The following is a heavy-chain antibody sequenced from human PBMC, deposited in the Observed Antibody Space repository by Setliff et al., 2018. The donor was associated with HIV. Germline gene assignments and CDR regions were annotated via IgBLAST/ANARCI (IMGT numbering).Heavy chain of an antibody. J-gene: IGHJ6*02. CDR2: ISGSGGDT. Sequence: GESLKISCASSGFTFSSYAMTWVRQAPGKGLECVAVISGSGGDTYYTDSVKGRFTISTDNSKTTLYLQMNSLRAEDTAVYYCSRKLLTRSYYYGMDVWGQGTTVTVSS. CDR1: GFTFSSYA. V-gene: IGHV3-23*01. D-gene: IGHD2-8*01. CDR3: SRKLLTRSYYYGMDV.